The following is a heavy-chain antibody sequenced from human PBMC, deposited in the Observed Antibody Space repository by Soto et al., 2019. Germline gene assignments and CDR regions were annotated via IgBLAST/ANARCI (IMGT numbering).Heavy chain of an antibody. CDR3: AKDGLYQWLPGRQFAY. V-gene: IGHV3-30*18. J-gene: IGHJ4*02. CDR1: GFTFSSYG. D-gene: IGHD6-19*01. CDR2: ISYDGSDK. Sequence: QVQLVESGGGVVQPGRSLRLSCAASGFTFSSYGMHWVRQAPGKGLEWVAVISYDGSDKYYADSVKGRFTISRDNSKSTLYLQMNSLRPEDTAVYYCAKDGLYQWLPGRQFAYWGQGTLVTVSS.